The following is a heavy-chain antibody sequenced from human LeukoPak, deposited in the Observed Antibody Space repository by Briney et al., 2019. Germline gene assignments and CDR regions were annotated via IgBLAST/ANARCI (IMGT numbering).Heavy chain of an antibody. CDR1: GYTFTGYY. J-gene: IGHJ4*02. D-gene: IGHD3-3*01. V-gene: IGHV1-2*06. Sequence: ASVKVSCKASGYTFTGYYMHWVRQAPGQGLEWMGRINPNSGGTNYAQKFQGRVTMTRDTSISTAYMELSRLRSDDTAVYYCARTWDDYDFWSGYYWYWGQRTLVTVSS. CDR3: ARTWDDYDFWSGYYWY. CDR2: INPNSGGT.